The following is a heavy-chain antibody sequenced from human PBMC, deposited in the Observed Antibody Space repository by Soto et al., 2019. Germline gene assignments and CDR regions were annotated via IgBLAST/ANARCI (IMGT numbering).Heavy chain of an antibody. V-gene: IGHV1-69*08. J-gene: IGHJ4*02. CDR3: TRDWEITVSTWSFGGF. Sequence: QVQLVQSGAEVKKPGSSVKVSCKASGGTFSPYTINWVRQAPGQGLEWMGRIIPFHGVTNYAQKFQARVTLPADKSTRTAYMELSGLRFEDTAMYYCTRDWEITVSTWSFGGFWGRGTLVTVSS. CDR2: IIPFHGVT. D-gene: IGHD3-10*01. CDR1: GGTFSPYT.